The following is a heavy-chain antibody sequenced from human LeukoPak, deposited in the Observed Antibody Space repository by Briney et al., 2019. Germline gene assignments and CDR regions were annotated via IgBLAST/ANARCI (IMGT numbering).Heavy chain of an antibody. D-gene: IGHD3-3*01. V-gene: IGHV4-34*01. J-gene: IGHJ5*02. CDR2: INHSGST. CDR1: GGSFSGYY. Sequence: NTSETLSLTCAVFGGSFSGYYWSWIRQPPGKGLEWIGEINHSGSTNYNPSLKSRVTISVDTSKNQFSLKLSSVTAADTAVYYCARGCRYYDLWSGYYNWFDPWGQGTLVTVSS. CDR3: ARGCRYYDLWSGYYNWFDP.